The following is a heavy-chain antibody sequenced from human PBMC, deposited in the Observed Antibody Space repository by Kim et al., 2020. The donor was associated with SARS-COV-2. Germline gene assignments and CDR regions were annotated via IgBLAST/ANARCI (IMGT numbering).Heavy chain of an antibody. V-gene: IGHV3-73*01. Sequence: GGSLRLSCAASGFTFSSSAMHWVRQASGQGLEWVGRIRSKANSYATGYAASVKGRFPISRDDSKSTAYVQMNSLTTEDTAVYYCTSVPGTTLAFWDAFD. J-gene: IGHJ3*02. CDR2: IRSKANSYAT. CDR1: GFTFSSSA. D-gene: IGHD1-1*01. CDR3: TSVPGTTLAFWDAFD.